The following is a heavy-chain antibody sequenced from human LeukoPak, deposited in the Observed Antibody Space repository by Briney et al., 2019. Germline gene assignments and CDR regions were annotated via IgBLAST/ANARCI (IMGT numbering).Heavy chain of an antibody. D-gene: IGHD3-9*01. CDR3: ARDRRTGLRYFDWLPDY. CDR2: IWYDGSNK. CDR1: GFTFSSYG. Sequence: PGGSLRLSCAASGFTFSSYGMHWVRQAPGKGLEWVAVIWYDGSNKYYADSVKGRFTISRDNSKNTLYLQMNSLRAEDTAVYYCARDRRTGLRYFDWLPDYWGQGTLVTVSS. V-gene: IGHV3-33*01. J-gene: IGHJ4*02.